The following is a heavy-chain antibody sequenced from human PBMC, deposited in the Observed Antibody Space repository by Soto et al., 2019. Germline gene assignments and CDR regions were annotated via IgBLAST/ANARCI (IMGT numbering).Heavy chain of an antibody. Sequence: QVPLVQSGAEVKKPGASVKVSCKASGYTFTSYDINWVLQATGQGLEWMGWMNPNSGNTGYAQKFQGRVTMTRNTSISTAYMELSSLRSEDTAVYYCATSSTRLYGMDVWGQGTTVTVSS. CDR1: GYTFTSYD. CDR2: MNPNSGNT. J-gene: IGHJ6*02. D-gene: IGHD2-2*01. V-gene: IGHV1-8*01. CDR3: ATSSTRLYGMDV.